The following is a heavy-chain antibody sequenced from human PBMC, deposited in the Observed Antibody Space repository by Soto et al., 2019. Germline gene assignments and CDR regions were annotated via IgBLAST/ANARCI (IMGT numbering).Heavy chain of an antibody. CDR3: AGDWYCSGGSCQDLFDY. D-gene: IGHD2-15*01. CDR2: VSSYTANA. CDR1: GYTFTRYG. V-gene: IGHV1-18*01. Sequence: EASVKVSCKASGYTFTRYGVSWVRQAPGQGLEWMGWVSSYTANAKYAQKLQGRVTMTTDTSTSTTYMELRSLRSDDTAVYYCAGDWYCSGGSCQDLFDYWGQGTLVTVSS. J-gene: IGHJ4*02.